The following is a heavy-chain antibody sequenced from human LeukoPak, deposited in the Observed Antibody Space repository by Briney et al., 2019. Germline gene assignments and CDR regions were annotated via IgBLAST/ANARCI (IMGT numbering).Heavy chain of an antibody. D-gene: IGHD1-1*01. CDR2: ITERGST. CDR3: ARGPITEDGTFHSPNA. Sequence: SETLSLTCAVSSGSFSGRYWSWIRQSPGKGLGWIGEITERGSTNYNPSLKSRVTISRDTSKNHFSLKVSSVTAADTAVYYCARGPITEDGTFHSPNAWGQGTLVTVSS. J-gene: IGHJ5*02. CDR1: SGSFSGRY. V-gene: IGHV4-34*01.